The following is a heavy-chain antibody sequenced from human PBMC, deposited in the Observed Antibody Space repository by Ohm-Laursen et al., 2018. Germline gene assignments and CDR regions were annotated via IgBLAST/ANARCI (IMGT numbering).Heavy chain of an antibody. CDR1: GYSISSGYY. J-gene: IGHJ4*02. CDR3: ARFGRDYDDISGDY. CDR2: IYHSGST. Sequence: PSQTLSLTCAVSGYSISSGYYWGWTRQPPGKGLEWIGSIYHSGSTYYNPSLKSRVTISVDTSKNQFSLKLSSVTAADTAVYYCARFGRDYDDISGDYWGQGALVTVSS. V-gene: IGHV4-38-2*01. D-gene: IGHD3-22*01.